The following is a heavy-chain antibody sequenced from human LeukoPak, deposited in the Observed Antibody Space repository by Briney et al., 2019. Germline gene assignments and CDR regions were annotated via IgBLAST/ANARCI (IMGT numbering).Heavy chain of an antibody. CDR1: GYSISSGYY. V-gene: IGHV4-38-2*01. Sequence: PSETLSLTCAVSGYSISSGYYWVWIRQPPGKGLEWIGSIYHSGSTYYNPSLKSRVTISVDTSKNQFSLKLSSVTAADTAVYYCARGFLEWLFADYWGQGTLVTVSS. D-gene: IGHD3-3*01. CDR3: ARGFLEWLFADY. J-gene: IGHJ4*02. CDR2: IYHSGST.